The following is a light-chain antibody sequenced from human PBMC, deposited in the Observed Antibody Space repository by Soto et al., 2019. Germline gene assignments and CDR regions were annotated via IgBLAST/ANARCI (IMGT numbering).Light chain of an antibody. CDR2: GAS. Sequence: EIVLTQSPGTLSLSPGERATLFCRASQSVSGSFLAWYQQKPGQAPRLLMYGASSRATGIPDRFSGGGSGTDFTLTISRLEPEEFAVYYCQQYGSSPTFVQGTKVDIK. J-gene: IGKJ1*01. CDR3: QQYGSSPT. CDR1: QSVSGSF. V-gene: IGKV3-20*01.